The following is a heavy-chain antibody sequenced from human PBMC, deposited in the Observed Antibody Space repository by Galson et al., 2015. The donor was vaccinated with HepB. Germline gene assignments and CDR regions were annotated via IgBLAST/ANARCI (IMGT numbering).Heavy chain of an antibody. Sequence: CAISGDSVSSNSAAWNWIRQSPSRGLEWLGRTYYRSKWYNDYAVSVKSRITINPDTSKNQFSLQLNSVTPEDTAVYYCAREVLRFLEWLLHPPDYYYYMDVWGKGTTVTVSS. CDR2: TYYRSKWYN. D-gene: IGHD3-3*01. J-gene: IGHJ6*03. CDR1: GDSVSSNSAA. CDR3: AREVLRFLEWLLHPPDYYYYMDV. V-gene: IGHV6-1*01.